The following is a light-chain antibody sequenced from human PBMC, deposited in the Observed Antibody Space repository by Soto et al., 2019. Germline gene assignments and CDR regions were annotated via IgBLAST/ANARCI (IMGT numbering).Light chain of an antibody. CDR3: QQYGGAPRT. CDR1: QSVSSSY. J-gene: IGKJ1*01. CDR2: GAS. Sequence: QSQGRQSLSPGERVALACRGSQSVSSSYLAWYQQKPGQAPRFLIYGASSRATGIPDRFSGSGSGTNVTRTSSRQESEAAVAYYWQQYGGAPRTFGQGTKVDIK. V-gene: IGKV3-20*01.